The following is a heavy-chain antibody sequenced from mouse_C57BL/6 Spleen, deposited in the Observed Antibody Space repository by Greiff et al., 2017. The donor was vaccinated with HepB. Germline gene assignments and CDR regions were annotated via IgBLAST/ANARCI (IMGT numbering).Heavy chain of an antibody. V-gene: IGHV6-3*01. J-gene: IGHJ3*01. CDR1: GFTFSNYW. CDR2: IRLKSDNYAT. CDR3: TYDYLFAY. D-gene: IGHD2-4*01. Sequence: DVMLVESGGGLVQPGGSMKLSCVASGFTFSNYWMNWVRQSPEKGLEWVAQIRLKSDNYATHYAESVKGRFTISRDDSKSSVYLQMNNLRAEDTGIYYCTYDYLFAYWGQGTLVTVSA.